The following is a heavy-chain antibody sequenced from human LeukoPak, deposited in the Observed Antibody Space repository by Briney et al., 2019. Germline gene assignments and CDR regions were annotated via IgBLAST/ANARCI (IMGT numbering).Heavy chain of an antibody. CDR1: GFTFGDYA. CDR3: TRDSYGSGSDLFDY. D-gene: IGHD3-10*01. Sequence: GGSLRLSCTASGFTFGDYAMSWFRQAPGKGLEWVSFIRSNAYGGTTQYAASVKGRFTISRDDSKSIAYLQMNSLKTEDTAVYFCTRDSYGSGSDLFDYWGQGTLVTVSS. V-gene: IGHV3-49*03. J-gene: IGHJ4*02. CDR2: IRSNAYGGTT.